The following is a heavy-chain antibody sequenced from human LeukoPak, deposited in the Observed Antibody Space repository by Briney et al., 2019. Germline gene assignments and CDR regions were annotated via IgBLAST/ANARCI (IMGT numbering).Heavy chain of an antibody. CDR1: GFTVSSNY. CDR3: ARGLDSSGCYGDAFDI. J-gene: IGHJ3*02. D-gene: IGHD3-22*01. CDR2: IYSGGST. Sequence: GGSLRLSCAASGFTVSSNYMSWVRQAPGKGLEWVSVIYSGGSTYYADSVKGRFTIFRDNAKNSLYLQMNSLRAEDTAVYYCARGLDSSGCYGDAFDIWGQGTMVTVSS. V-gene: IGHV3-53*01.